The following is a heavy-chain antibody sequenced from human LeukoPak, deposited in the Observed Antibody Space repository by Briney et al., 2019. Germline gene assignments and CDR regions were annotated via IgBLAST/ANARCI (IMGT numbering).Heavy chain of an antibody. J-gene: IGHJ4*02. CDR3: ARRTDCGGDCYQNYYFDY. CDR1: GGSISSSSYF. CDR2: FYYSGST. Sequence: SETLSLTCTVSGGSISSSSYFWGWIRQPPGKGLEWIATFYYSGSTYYNPSLKSRVTISVDTSKNQFSLKLSSVTAADTAVYYCARRTDCGGDCYQNYYFDYWGQGTLVTVSS. V-gene: IGHV4-39*07. D-gene: IGHD2-21*02.